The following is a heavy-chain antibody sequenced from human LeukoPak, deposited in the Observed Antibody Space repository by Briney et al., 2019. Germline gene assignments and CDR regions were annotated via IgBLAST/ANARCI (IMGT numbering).Heavy chain of an antibody. V-gene: IGHV1-8*02. J-gene: IGHJ5*02. CDR2: INPNSGNT. Sequence: GASVKVSCKASGYTFTGYYMHWVRQAPGQGLEWMGWINPNSGNTGYAQKFQGRVTMTRNTSISTAYMELSSLRSEDTAVYYCARMSGGRDWFDPWGQGTLVTVSS. CDR3: ARMSGGRDWFDP. CDR1: GYTFTGYY. D-gene: IGHD3-3*01.